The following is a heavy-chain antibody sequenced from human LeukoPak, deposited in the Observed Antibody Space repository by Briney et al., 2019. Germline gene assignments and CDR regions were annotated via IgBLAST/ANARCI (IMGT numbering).Heavy chain of an antibody. Sequence: GGSLRLSCAASGFTFSSYWMHWVRQPPGKGPVWVSRINSDGTTTSYADSVKGRFTVSRDNAKNTLYLQMSSLRAEDTAVYYCARVGSGGNCNWGEGTPVTVSS. CDR2: INSDGTTT. CDR1: GFTFSSYW. CDR3: ARVGSGGNCN. D-gene: IGHD2-15*01. V-gene: IGHV3-74*01. J-gene: IGHJ4*02.